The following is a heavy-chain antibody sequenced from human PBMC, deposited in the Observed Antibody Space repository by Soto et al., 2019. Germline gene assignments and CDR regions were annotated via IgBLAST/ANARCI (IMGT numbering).Heavy chain of an antibody. CDR2: ISYDGSNK. D-gene: IGHD6-19*01. Sequence: QVQLVESGGGVVQPGRSLRLSCAASGFTFSSFSLHWVRQAPGKGLEWLGLISYDGSNKYNADSVKGRFAISRDNSKNTLYLQLKSLRPEDTAVYYCARTTAVAGTPEFDYWGQGTLVTVAS. J-gene: IGHJ4*02. V-gene: IGHV3-30*09. CDR1: GFTFSSFS. CDR3: ARTTAVAGTPEFDY.